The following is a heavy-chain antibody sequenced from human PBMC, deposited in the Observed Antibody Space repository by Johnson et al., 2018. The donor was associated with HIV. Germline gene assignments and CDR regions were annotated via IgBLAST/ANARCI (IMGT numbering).Heavy chain of an antibody. CDR3: ARDKYPPTAAAGTDAFDI. Sequence: QVQLVESGGGVVRPGGSLILSCAASGFTFDDYGMSWVRQVPGNGLEWVAFIRYDGSNKYYADSLKGRFTISRDNSKNTLYLQMNSLRAEDTAVYYCARDKYPPTAAAGTDAFDIWGQGTMVTVSS. D-gene: IGHD6-13*01. V-gene: IGHV3-30*02. J-gene: IGHJ3*02. CDR1: GFTFDDYG. CDR2: IRYDGSNK.